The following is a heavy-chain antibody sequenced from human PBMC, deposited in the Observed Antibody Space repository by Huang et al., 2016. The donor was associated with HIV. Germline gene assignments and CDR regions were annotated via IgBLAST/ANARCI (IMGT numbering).Heavy chain of an antibody. CDR3: ARGGGIQLWLLGYYYMDV. D-gene: IGHD5-18*01. J-gene: IGHJ6*03. V-gene: IGHV1-18*01. Sequence: QVQLVQSGAEVKKPGASVKVSCKASGYTFSSFGISWGRQAPGQGLEWGGWISVYNGNTKFAQKSQVRLTMTTDTSTSTAYMELRSLRSDDTAVYYCARGGGIQLWLLGYYYMDVWGNGTTVTVSS. CDR1: GYTFSSFG. CDR2: ISVYNGNT.